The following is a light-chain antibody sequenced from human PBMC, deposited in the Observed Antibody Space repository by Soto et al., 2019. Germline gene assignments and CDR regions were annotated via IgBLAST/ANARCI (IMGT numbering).Light chain of an antibody. CDR2: GAS. CDR1: QSVSSSY. CDR3: QQYGSSPRGT. Sequence: EIVLTQSPGTLSLSPGERATLSCRASQSVSSSYLAWYQQKPGQAPRLVIYGASSRATGIPDRISGSGSGTDFTLTISRLGPEDFAVYYCQQYGSSPRGTFGQGTKVEIK. V-gene: IGKV3-20*01. J-gene: IGKJ1*01.